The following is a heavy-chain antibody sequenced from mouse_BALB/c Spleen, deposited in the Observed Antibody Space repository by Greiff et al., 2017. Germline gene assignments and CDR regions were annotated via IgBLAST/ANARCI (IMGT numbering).Heavy chain of an antibody. Sequence: EVQLVESGGGLVQPGGSLRLSCATSGFTFTDYYMSWVRQPPGKALEWLGFIRNKANGYTTEYSASVKGRFTISRDNSQSILYLQMNTLRAEDSATYYCARDGGNYFDYWGQGTTLTVSS. CDR3: ARDGGNYFDY. CDR2: IRNKANGYTT. D-gene: IGHD2-14*01. V-gene: IGHV7-3*02. CDR1: GFTFTDYY. J-gene: IGHJ2*01.